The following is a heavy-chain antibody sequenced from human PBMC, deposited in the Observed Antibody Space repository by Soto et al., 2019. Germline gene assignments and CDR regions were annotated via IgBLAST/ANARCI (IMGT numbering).Heavy chain of an antibody. D-gene: IGHD6-13*01. Sequence: SETLSLTCTVSGGSISSSGYYWSWIRQPPGKGLEWIGSVYYSGSTYYNPSLKSRVTISVDTSKNQFSLKLNSVTAADTAVYYCARHQTHSSSYVDPWGQGTLVTVSS. V-gene: IGHV4-39*01. CDR3: ARHQTHSSSYVDP. CDR1: GGSISSSGYY. CDR2: VYYSGST. J-gene: IGHJ5*02.